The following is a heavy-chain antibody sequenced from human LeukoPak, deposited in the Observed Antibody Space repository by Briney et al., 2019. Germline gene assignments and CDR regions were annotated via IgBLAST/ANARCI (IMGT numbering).Heavy chain of an antibody. Sequence: SGTLSLTCTVSGGSISSSSYYWGWIRQPPGKGLEWIGSMYYSGSTYYNPSLKSRVTISVDTSKNQFSLKLSSVTAADTAVYYCARLPRTVTTSAVDYWGQGTLVTVSS. J-gene: IGHJ4*02. V-gene: IGHV4-39*01. D-gene: IGHD4-17*01. CDR3: ARLPRTVTTSAVDY. CDR1: GGSISSSSYY. CDR2: MYYSGST.